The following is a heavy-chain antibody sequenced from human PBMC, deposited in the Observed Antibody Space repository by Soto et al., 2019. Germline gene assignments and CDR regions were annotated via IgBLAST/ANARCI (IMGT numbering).Heavy chain of an antibody. D-gene: IGHD2-2*01. CDR2: IYPGDSDT. CDR1: GYSFTSYW. V-gene: IGHV5-51*01. CDR3: ARQLERYCSSTSCYYYYYGMDV. Sequence: GESLKISCKGSGYSFTSYWIGWVRQMPGKGLEWMGIIYPGDSDTRYSPSFQGQVPISADKSISTAYLQWSSLKASDTAMYYCARQLERYCSSTSCYYYYYGMDVWGQGTTVTVSS. J-gene: IGHJ6*02.